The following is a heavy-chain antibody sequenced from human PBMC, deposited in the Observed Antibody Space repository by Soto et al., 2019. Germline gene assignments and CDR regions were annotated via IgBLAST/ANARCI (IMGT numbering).Heavy chain of an antibody. V-gene: IGHV4-39*07. D-gene: IGHD3-22*01. CDR3: ARFDYYDSNLDFGPK. CDR1: GGSISSSSYY. J-gene: IGHJ4*02. Sequence: ASETLSLTCTVSGGSISSSSYYWGWIRQPPGKGLEWIGSMYYSGSTYYNPSHKRRVTISVDTSKNQFSPKLSSVTAADTAVYYCARFDYYDSNLDFGPKWGQGTLVTVSS. CDR2: MYYSGST.